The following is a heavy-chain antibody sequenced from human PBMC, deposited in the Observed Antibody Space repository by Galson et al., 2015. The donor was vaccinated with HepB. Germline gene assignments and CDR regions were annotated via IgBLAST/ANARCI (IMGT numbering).Heavy chain of an antibody. Sequence: SLRLSCAASGFTFSIYAIHWVRQAPGKGLEWVAFISYDGSNKYYADSVKGRFTISRDNSKNTLYLQMNSLRAEDTAVYYCAREGTFSYGSGMFDPWGQGTLVTVSS. CDR3: AREGTFSYGSGMFDP. CDR1: GFTFSIYA. J-gene: IGHJ5*02. CDR2: ISYDGSNK. V-gene: IGHV3-30*04. D-gene: IGHD3-10*01.